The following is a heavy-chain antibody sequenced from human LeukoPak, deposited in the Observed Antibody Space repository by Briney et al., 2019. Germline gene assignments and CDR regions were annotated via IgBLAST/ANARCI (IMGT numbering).Heavy chain of an antibody. CDR3: ASSLYYYDSSGYS. V-gene: IGHV3-48*01. Sequence: GGSLRLSCAASGFTFSSYSMTWVRQAPGKGLEWVSYISSSSSTIYYADSVKGRFTISRDNAKNSLYLQMNSLRAEDTAVYYCASSLYYYDSSGYSWGQGTLVTVSS. D-gene: IGHD3-22*01. J-gene: IGHJ4*02. CDR2: ISSSSSTI. CDR1: GFTFSSYS.